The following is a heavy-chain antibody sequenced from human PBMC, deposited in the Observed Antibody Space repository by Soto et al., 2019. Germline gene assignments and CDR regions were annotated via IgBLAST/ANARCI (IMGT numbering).Heavy chain of an antibody. V-gene: IGHV4-30-4*01. J-gene: IGHJ4*02. Sequence: SETLSLTCAVSGGSISSGDYYWTWIRQPPGKGLEWIGYIYYTGRTYYNPSLKSRSTISVDTPNNQFSLNLNSVTAADTAVYYCARGEGDKTEYWGQGTLVTVSS. D-gene: IGHD2-21*01. CDR1: GGSISSGDYY. CDR3: ARGEGDKTEY. CDR2: IYYTGRT.